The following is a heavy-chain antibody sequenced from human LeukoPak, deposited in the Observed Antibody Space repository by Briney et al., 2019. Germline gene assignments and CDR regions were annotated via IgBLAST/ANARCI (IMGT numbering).Heavy chain of an antibody. V-gene: IGHV3-48*01. J-gene: IGHJ4*02. D-gene: IGHD3-22*01. CDR3: ARGPNYYDSSGYYYGFDY. CDR1: GFTFSSYG. Sequence: GGSLRLSCAASGFTFSSYGMNWVRQAPGKGLEWVSYISSSSSTIYYADSVKGRFTISRDNAKNSLYLQMNSLRAEDTAVYYCARGPNYYDSSGYYYGFDYWGQGTLVTVSS. CDR2: ISSSSSTI.